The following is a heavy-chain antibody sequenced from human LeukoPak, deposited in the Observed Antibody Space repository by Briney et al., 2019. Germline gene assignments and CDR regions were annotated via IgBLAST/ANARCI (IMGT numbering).Heavy chain of an antibody. CDR1: GGSISSGSYY. CDR2: IYYSGST. D-gene: IGHD1-7*01. V-gene: IGHV4-39*01. CDR3: ARHRTRAGVVQTGYYFDY. J-gene: IGHJ4*02. Sequence: SETLSLTCTVSGGSISSGSYYWGWIRQPPGKGLEWIGSIYYSGSTYYNPSLKSRVTISVDTSKNQFSLKLSSVTAADTAVYYCARHRTRAGVVQTGYYFDYWGQGTLVTVSS.